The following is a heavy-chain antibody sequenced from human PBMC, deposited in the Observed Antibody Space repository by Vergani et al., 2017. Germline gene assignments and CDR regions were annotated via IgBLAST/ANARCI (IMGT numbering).Heavy chain of an antibody. CDR1: GDSITNGGFS. D-gene: IGHD1-26*01. CDR2: IFPSGNS. CDR3: ARTSLGALVGYYYYMDV. Sequence: QLQLQESGSGLVKPSQTLSLTCAVSGDSITNGGFSWNWIRQPPGKGPEWIGYIFPSGNSDYNSSLKNRVSISLDKSKNQFSLWVNSVTAADTAVYFCARTSLGALVGYYYYMDVWGKGKAVVVSS. V-gene: IGHV4-30-2*01. J-gene: IGHJ6*03.